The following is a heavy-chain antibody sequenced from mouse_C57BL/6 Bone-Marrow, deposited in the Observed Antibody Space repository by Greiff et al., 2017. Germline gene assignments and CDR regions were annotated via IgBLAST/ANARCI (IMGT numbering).Heavy chain of an antibody. V-gene: IGHV1-64*01. D-gene: IGHD2-3*01. CDR2: IHPNSGST. CDR1: GYTFTSYW. CDR3: ARGDGYYYCDY. J-gene: IGHJ2*01. Sequence: QVQLKQPGAELVKPGASVKLSCKASGYTFTSYWMHWVKQRPGQGLEWIGMIHPNSGSTNYNEKFKSKATLTVDKSSSTAYMQLSSLTSEDSAVYYCARGDGYYYCDYWGQGTTLTVSS.